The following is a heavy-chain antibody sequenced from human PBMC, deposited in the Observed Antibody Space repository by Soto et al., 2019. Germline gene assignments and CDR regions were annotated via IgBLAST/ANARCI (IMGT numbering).Heavy chain of an antibody. CDR1: GFTFDHYG. J-gene: IGHJ3*01. CDR3: ARGLDAFDL. CDR2: VNWNSVTT. V-gene: IGHV3-20*04. Sequence: EVQLVETGGGVVRPGGSLRLSCAASGFTFDHYGMTWVRQAPGRSLECVAGVNWNSVTTGYGDAVKGRFTAHRDNAKNSLYLEMSSLRIEDTAIYSCARGLDAFDLWGQGTWVTVSS.